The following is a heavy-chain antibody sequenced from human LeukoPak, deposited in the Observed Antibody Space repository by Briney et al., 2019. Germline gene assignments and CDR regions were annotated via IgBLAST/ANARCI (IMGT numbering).Heavy chain of an antibody. D-gene: IGHD3-10*01. V-gene: IGHV1-69*04. J-gene: IGHJ4*02. CDR2: IIPILGIA. CDR3: ARISHGSGSYLDY. CDR1: GGTFSSYA. Sequence: ASVKVSCKASGGTFSSYAISWVRQAPGQGLEWMGRIIPILGIANYAQKFQGRVTITADKSTSTAYMELSSLRSEDTAVYYCARISHGSGSYLDYWGQGTLVTVPS.